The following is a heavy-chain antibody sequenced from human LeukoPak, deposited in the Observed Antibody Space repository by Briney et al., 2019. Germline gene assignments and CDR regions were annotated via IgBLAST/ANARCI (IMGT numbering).Heavy chain of an antibody. J-gene: IGHJ4*02. CDR1: EFTFSSFA. CDR3: AKAEYSSSWSSFDY. V-gene: IGHV3-23*01. Sequence: GGSLRLSCAASEFTFSSFAMTWVRQAPGKGLEWVSSISGSGDSTYYADSVKGRFTISRDNSKDTLFLQMSSLTAEDTAVYYCAKAEYSSSWSSFDYWGQGTLVTVSS. D-gene: IGHD6-13*01. CDR2: ISGSGDST.